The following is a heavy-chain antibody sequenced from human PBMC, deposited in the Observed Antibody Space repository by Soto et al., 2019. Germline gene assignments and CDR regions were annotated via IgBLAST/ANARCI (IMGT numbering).Heavy chain of an antibody. CDR1: GFTFSSQW. V-gene: IGHV3-74*01. CDR3: AKVPVEWRGIAAAGYFDY. J-gene: IGHJ4*02. CDR2: INGDGSTT. Sequence: PGGSLRLSCAASGFTFSSQWMHWVRQAPGKGLVWVSRINGDGSTTSYADSVKGRFTISRDNSKNTLYLQMNSLRAEDTAVYYCAKVPVEWRGIAAAGYFDYWGQGTLVTVSS. D-gene: IGHD6-13*01.